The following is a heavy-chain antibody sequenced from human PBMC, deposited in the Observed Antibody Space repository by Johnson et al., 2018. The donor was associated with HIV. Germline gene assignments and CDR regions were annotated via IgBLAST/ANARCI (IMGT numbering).Heavy chain of an antibody. D-gene: IGHD6-13*01. Sequence: VQLVESGGGLVQPGGSLRLSCAASGFTVSSNYMSWVRQAPGKGLEWVSVIYSGGSTYYADSVRGRFTISRENSTNTLYLQMNSLRAGDTAVYYWAREGGYSSSWYGGYGREDAFDIWGQGTMVTVSS. J-gene: IGHJ3*02. CDR2: IYSGGST. V-gene: IGHV3-66*01. CDR3: AREGGYSSSWYGGYGREDAFDI. CDR1: GFTVSSNY.